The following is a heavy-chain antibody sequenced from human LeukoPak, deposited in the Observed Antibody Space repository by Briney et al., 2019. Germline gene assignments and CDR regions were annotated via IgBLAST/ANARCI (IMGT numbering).Heavy chain of an antibody. Sequence: GGSLRLSCAASGFTFSSYCMSWVRQAPGKGLEWVANIKQDGSEKYYVDSVKGRFTISRDNAKNSLYLQMNSLRAEDTAVYHCARDGDSSGWYGFDYWGQGTLVTVSS. CDR2: IKQDGSEK. J-gene: IGHJ4*02. D-gene: IGHD6-19*01. CDR3: ARDGDSSGWYGFDY. CDR1: GFTFSSYC. V-gene: IGHV3-7*01.